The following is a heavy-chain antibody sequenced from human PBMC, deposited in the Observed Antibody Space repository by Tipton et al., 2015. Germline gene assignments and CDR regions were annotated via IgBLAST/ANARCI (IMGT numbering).Heavy chain of an antibody. CDR2: LYYNDNI. CDR1: DGSISDDY. Sequence: TLSLTCTVSDGSISDDYWNWIRQPPGKGLEWIVSLYYNDNIYYNPSLQSRVAMSADTSRNQFSLNLTSVTAADTSVYYCVRPANHGFDVWGQGTMVTVSS. J-gene: IGHJ3*01. D-gene: IGHD1-14*01. V-gene: IGHV4-59*04. CDR3: VRPANHGFDV.